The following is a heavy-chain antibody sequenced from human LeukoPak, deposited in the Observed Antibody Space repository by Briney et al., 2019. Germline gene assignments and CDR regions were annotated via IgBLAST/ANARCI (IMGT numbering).Heavy chain of an antibody. D-gene: IGHD6-13*01. J-gene: IGHJ4*02. V-gene: IGHV3-74*01. CDR3: ARDRIAAAASDY. CDR2: MNSDGSGT. Sequence: PGGSLRLSCAASGLTLSNYWMLWVRQAPGKGLVWVSRMNSDGSGTSYADSVKGRFTISRDNAKNTLYLQMNGLRAEDTAVYYCARDRIAAAASDYWGQGTLVTVSS. CDR1: GLTLSNYW.